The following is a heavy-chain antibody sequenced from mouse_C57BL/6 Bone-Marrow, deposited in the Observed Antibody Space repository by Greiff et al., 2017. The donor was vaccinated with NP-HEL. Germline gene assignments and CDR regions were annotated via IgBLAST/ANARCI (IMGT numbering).Heavy chain of an antibody. CDR1: GYTFTDYE. Sequence: QVQLQQSGAELVRPGASVTLSCKASGYTFTDYEMHWVKQTPVHGLEWIGAIDPETGGTAYNQKFKGKAILTADKSSSTAYMELRSLTSEDSAVYYCTLFYYDYDGGFDYWGQGTTLTVSS. V-gene: IGHV1-15*01. CDR2: IDPETGGT. D-gene: IGHD2-4*01. CDR3: TLFYYDYDGGFDY. J-gene: IGHJ2*01.